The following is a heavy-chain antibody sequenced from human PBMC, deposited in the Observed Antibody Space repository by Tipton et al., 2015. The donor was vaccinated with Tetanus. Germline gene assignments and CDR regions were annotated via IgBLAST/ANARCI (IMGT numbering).Heavy chain of an antibody. CDR1: GHNSRSYW. Sequence: QLVQSGAEVKKPGESLKVSCEISGHNSRSYWISWVRQMPGKGLEWMGIIYPGDSDATYSPSFRGQVTISLDKSISTAYLQWSSLKASATAIYFCARLPNHYSASGSSWGQGTPVTVSS. J-gene: IGHJ5*02. V-gene: IGHV5-51*01. CDR3: ARLPNHYSASGSS. CDR2: IYPGDSDA. D-gene: IGHD3-10*01.